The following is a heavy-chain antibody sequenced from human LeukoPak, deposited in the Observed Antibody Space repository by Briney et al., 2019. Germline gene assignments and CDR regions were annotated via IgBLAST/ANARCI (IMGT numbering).Heavy chain of an antibody. CDR3: ATGGLRYFDWPHYFDY. CDR2: VDPGDGET. V-gene: IGHV1-69-2*01. Sequence: GASVKISCKVSGYTFTDYYMHWVQQAPGKGLEWMRLVDPGDGETIYAEKFQGRVTITADTSTDTAYMELSSPRSEDTAVYYCATGGLRYFDWPHYFDYWGQGTLVTVSS. CDR1: GYTFTDYY. D-gene: IGHD3-9*01. J-gene: IGHJ4*02.